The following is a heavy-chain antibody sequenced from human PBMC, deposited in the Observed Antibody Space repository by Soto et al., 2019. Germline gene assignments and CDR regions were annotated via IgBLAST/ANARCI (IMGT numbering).Heavy chain of an antibody. Sequence: GGSLRLSCAASGFTFSSYGMHWVRQAPGKGLEWVAVISYDGSNKYYADSVKGRFTISRDNSKNTLYLQMNSLRAEDTAVYYCASSTVTKGYAFDIWGQGTMVTVSS. V-gene: IGHV3-30*03. J-gene: IGHJ3*02. D-gene: IGHD4-17*01. CDR3: ASSTVTKGYAFDI. CDR1: GFTFSSYG. CDR2: ISYDGSNK.